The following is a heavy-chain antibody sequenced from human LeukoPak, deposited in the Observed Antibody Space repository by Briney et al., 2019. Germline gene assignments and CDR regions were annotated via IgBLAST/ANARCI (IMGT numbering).Heavy chain of an antibody. V-gene: IGHV3-30-3*01. CDR3: ARDHLSCMDV. CDR1: GFTFSSYA. CDR2: ISYDGSNK. J-gene: IGHJ6*02. Sequence: GGSLRLSCAASGFTFSSYAMHWVRQAPGKGLEWVAVISYDGSNKYYADSVKGRLTISRDNSKNTLYLQMNSLRAEDTAVYYCARDHLSCMDVWGQGTTVTVSS.